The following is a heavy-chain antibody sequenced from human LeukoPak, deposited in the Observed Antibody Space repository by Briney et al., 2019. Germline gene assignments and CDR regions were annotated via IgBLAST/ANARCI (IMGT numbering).Heavy chain of an antibody. CDR2: ISGSGGST. CDR1: GFTFSSYA. V-gene: IGHV3-23*01. Sequence: GGSLRLSCAASGFTFSSYAMSWVRQAPGKGLEWVSAISGSGGSTYYADSVKGRFTISRDNSKNTLYLQTNSLRAEDTAVYYCAKYPGIAVAGNFDYWGQGTLVTVSS. J-gene: IGHJ4*02. D-gene: IGHD6-19*01. CDR3: AKYPGIAVAGNFDY.